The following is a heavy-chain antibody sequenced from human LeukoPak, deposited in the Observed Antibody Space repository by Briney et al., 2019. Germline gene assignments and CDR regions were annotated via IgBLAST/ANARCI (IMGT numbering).Heavy chain of an antibody. J-gene: IGHJ4*02. Sequence: GGSLRLSCAASGFTFSSYGMHWVRQAPGKGLEWVAFIRYDGSNKYYADSVKGRFTISRDNSKNTLYLQMNSLRAEDTAVYYCAKGSFPLHGTEYYFDYWGQGTLVTVSS. CDR2: IRYDGSNK. D-gene: IGHD3-10*01. CDR1: GFTFSSYG. V-gene: IGHV3-30*02. CDR3: AKGSFPLHGTEYYFDY.